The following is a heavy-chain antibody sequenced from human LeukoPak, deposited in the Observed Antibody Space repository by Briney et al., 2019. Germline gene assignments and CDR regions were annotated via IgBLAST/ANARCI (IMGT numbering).Heavy chain of an antibody. V-gene: IGHV4-61*01. CDR2: IYYSGST. D-gene: IGHD6-6*01. CDR1: GYSISSGCY. CDR3: ARDRRPGYYFDY. Sequence: SETLSLTCTVSGYSISSGCYWGWIRQPPGKGLEWIGYIYYSGSTNYNPSLKSRVTISVDTSKNQFTLKLSSVTAADTAVYYCARDRRPGYYFDYWGQGTLVTVSS. J-gene: IGHJ4*02.